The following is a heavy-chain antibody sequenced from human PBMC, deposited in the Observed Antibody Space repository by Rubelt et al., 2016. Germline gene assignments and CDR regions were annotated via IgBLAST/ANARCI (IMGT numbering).Heavy chain of an antibody. CDR2: IYSSGIT. Sequence: QVQLQESGPGLVKPSETLSLTCSVSGGSISSDHWSWIRKPAEKGLEWIGRIYSSGITSYNPSLKSRVTMSLDTSKNQFSLRLSSVTPADTAMYYCVSVTIVRNYYYGMDVWGQGTTVTVSS. V-gene: IGHV4-4*07. J-gene: IGHJ6*02. CDR3: VSVTIVRNYYYGMDV. CDR1: GGSISSDH. D-gene: IGHD4-11*01.